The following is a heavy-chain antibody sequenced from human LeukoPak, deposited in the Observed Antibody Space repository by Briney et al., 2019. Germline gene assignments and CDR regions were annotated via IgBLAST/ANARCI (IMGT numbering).Heavy chain of an antibody. J-gene: IGHJ5*02. D-gene: IGHD3-10*01. V-gene: IGHV3-53*04. CDR1: GFTVSSNY. Sequence: GRSLRLSCAASGFTVSSNYMSWVRQAPGKGLEWVSVIYSGGSTYYADSVKGRFTISRHNSKNTLYLQMNSLRAEDTAVYYCARGGAMVRGVIMGTRWFDPWGQGTLVTVSS. CDR3: ARGGAMVRGVIMGTRWFDP. CDR2: IYSGGST.